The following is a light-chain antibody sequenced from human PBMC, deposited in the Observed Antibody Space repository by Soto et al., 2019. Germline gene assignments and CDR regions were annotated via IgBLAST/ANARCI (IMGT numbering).Light chain of an antibody. V-gene: IGLV2-11*01. CDR3: CSYAGSYTLV. Sequence: QSALTQPRSVSGSPGQSVTISCTGTSSDVGGYNYVSWYQQHPGKAPKLMIYDVNKRPSGVPDRFSGSKSGNTASLTISGLQAEDVADYYCCSYAGSYTLVFGTGTKVTVL. J-gene: IGLJ1*01. CDR1: SSDVGGYNY. CDR2: DVN.